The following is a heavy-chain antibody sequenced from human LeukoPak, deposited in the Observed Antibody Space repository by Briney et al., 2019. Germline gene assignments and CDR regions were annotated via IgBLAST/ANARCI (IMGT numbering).Heavy chain of an antibody. CDR1: GYTFTNYA. V-gene: IGHV7-4-1*02. Sequence: GASVKVSCKASGYTFTNYAMSWVRQAPGQGLEWMGWINTDTGNPTYAQGFTGRFVFSLDTSVSTAYLQISSLKAEDTAVYYCARDQTAYYDFWSGYTCRFDPWGQGTLVTVSS. CDR3: ARDQTAYYDFWSGYTCRFDP. D-gene: IGHD3-3*01. J-gene: IGHJ5*02. CDR2: INTDTGNP.